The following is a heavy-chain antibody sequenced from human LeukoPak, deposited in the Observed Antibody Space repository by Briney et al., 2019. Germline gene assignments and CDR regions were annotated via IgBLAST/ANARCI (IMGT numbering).Heavy chain of an antibody. CDR1: GFTFSNSG. V-gene: IGHV3-48*04. CDR3: ARDDYGDYGASGY. D-gene: IGHD4-17*01. Sequence: GGTLRLSCAASGFTFSNSGMNWVRQAPGKWLEWVSYISSSGSSTYYADSVKGRFTIYRDNAENSLYLQMDSLRAEDTAVYYCARDDYGDYGASGYWGQGTLVTVSS. J-gene: IGHJ4*02. CDR2: ISSSGSST.